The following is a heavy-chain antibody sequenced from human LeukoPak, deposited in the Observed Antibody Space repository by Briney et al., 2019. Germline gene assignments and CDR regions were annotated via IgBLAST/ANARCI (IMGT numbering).Heavy chain of an antibody. CDR1: GDSISRGYY. CDR3: ANRLLRSGTGAFDI. D-gene: IGHD1-1*01. CDR2: ASHGGAAHDSMAT. V-gene: IGHV4-38-2*02. J-gene: IGHJ3*02. Sequence: PSETLSLTCSVSGDSISRGYYCGWIRQPPGKGLEWIGSASHGGAAHDSMATFYNPSLKSRVTMSVDTSKNQFSLRLTSVTAADTALYFCANRLLRSGTGAFDIWGLGTVVVVSS.